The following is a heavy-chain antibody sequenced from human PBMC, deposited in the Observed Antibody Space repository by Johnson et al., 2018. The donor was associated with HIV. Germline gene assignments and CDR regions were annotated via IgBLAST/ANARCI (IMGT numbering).Heavy chain of an antibody. V-gene: IGHV3-9*01. CDR1: GFTFDDYA. CDR2: ISWDSFTI. Sequence: VQLVESGGGLVQPGRSLRLSCAASGFTFDDYAMHWVRQAPGKGLKWVSGISWDSFTIGYADSVKGRFTISRDNAKNSLYLQMNSLRAEDTALYYCARDVKGAFDIWGQGTMVTVSS. CDR3: ARDVKGAFDI. J-gene: IGHJ3*02.